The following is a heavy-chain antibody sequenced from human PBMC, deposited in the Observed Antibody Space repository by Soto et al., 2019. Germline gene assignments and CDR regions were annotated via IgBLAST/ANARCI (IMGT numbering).Heavy chain of an antibody. D-gene: IGHD3-22*01. Sequence: WASVKVSCKASGGTFSSYAISWVRQAPGQGLEWMGGIIPIFGTANYAQKFQGRVTITADESTSTAYMELSSLRSEDTAVYYCARGKNYYDSSGYSPAEYFQHWGQGTLVTVSS. V-gene: IGHV1-69*13. CDR1: GGTFSSYA. J-gene: IGHJ1*01. CDR3: ARGKNYYDSSGYSPAEYFQH. CDR2: IIPIFGTA.